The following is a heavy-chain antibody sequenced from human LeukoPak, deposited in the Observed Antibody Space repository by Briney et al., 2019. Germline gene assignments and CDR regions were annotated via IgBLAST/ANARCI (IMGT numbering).Heavy chain of an antibody. CDR3: ARDQTLAVAGTGFDY. J-gene: IGHJ4*02. V-gene: IGHV3-9*01. D-gene: IGHD6-19*01. CDR1: GFTFDYYA. CDR2: LNWNSGTI. Sequence: GRSLRLACAASGFTFDYYAMDWVRQAPGKGLEWVSGLNWNSGTIAEAASVKRRFTISRDNAKNSLYRQMNGLRPEDTSVYYCARDQTLAVAGTGFDYWGQGTLVTVSS.